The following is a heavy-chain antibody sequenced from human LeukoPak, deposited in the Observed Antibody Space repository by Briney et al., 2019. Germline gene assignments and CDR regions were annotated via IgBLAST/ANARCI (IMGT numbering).Heavy chain of an antibody. Sequence: ASVKVSCKASGYTFTSYGISWVRQAPGQGLEWMGWISAYNGNTNYAQKLQGRVTMTTDTSTSTAYMELRSLRSDDTAVYYCARDRSTVTTDLDGWFDPWGQGTLLTVSS. CDR2: ISAYNGNT. J-gene: IGHJ5*02. CDR1: GYTFTSYG. CDR3: ARDRSTVTTDLDGWFDP. D-gene: IGHD4-17*01. V-gene: IGHV1-18*01.